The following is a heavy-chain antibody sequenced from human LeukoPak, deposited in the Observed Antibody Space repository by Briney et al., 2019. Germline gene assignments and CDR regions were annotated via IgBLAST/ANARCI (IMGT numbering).Heavy chain of an antibody. V-gene: IGHV4-34*01. CDR1: GFTFSSYA. D-gene: IGHD5-12*01. Sequence: GSLRLSCAASGFTFSSYAMSWIRQPPGKGLEWIGEINHSGSTNYNPSLKSRVTISVDTPKNQFSLKLSSVTAADTAVYYCARDSGYDYFDYWGQGTLVTVSS. CDR3: ARDSGYDYFDY. J-gene: IGHJ4*02. CDR2: INHSGST.